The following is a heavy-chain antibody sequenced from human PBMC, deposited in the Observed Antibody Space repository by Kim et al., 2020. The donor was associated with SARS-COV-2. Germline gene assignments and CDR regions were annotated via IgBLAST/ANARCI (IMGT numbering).Heavy chain of an antibody. CDR2: ISYDGSNK. CDR1: GFTFSSYG. Sequence: GGSLRLSCAASGFTFSSYGMHWVRQAPGKGLEWVAVISYDGSNKYYADSVKGRFTISRDNSKNTLYLQMNSLRAEDTAVYYCLYLDSSFRDAFDIWGQGTMVTVSS. CDR3: LYLDSSFRDAFDI. J-gene: IGHJ3*02. D-gene: IGHD3-3*01. V-gene: IGHV3-30*03.